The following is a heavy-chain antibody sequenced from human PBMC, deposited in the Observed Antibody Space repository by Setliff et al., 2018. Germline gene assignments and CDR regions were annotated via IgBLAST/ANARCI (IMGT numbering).Heavy chain of an antibody. J-gene: IGHJ3*02. CDR3: ARVWGSGWYGGAFDI. Sequence: ASVKVSCKASGYTFTSYAMNWVRQAPGQGLEWMGWINTNTGNPMYAQGFTGRFVFSLDTSVSTACLQISSLKAEDTAVYYCARVWGSGWYGGAFDIWGQGTMVTVSS. D-gene: IGHD6-19*01. CDR1: GYTFTSYA. CDR2: INTNTGNP. V-gene: IGHV7-4-1*02.